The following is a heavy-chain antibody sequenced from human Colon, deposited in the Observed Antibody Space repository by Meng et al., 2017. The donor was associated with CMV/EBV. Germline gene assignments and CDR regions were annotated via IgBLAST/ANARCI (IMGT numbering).Heavy chain of an antibody. CDR1: VASITSYY. CDR3: ARDSTLSGLAY. D-gene: IGHD3-10*01. J-gene: IGHJ4*02. Sequence: QLQLRESGPGLAKPSWPRSLTGTVSVASITSYYWSWSRQPAGKGLEWIGRVYISGNTNYNPSLKSRVTMSIDTSKNQLSLNIRSVTAADTAVYYCARDSTLSGLAYWGQGTLVTVSS. CDR2: VYISGNT. V-gene: IGHV4-4*07.